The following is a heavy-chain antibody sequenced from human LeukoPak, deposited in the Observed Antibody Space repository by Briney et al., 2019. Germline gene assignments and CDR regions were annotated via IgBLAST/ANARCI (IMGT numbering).Heavy chain of an antibody. CDR1: GGSISGGGYS. CDR2: IFHSGTS. J-gene: IGHJ6*04. D-gene: IGHD5-12*01. Sequence: SGTLSLTCAISGGSISGGGYSWSWIRQPPGQGLEGIGYIFHSGTSYSYPSLESRATISVDRSKNQFSLKLTSVTAAESAVYFCARVATSSRYYGMDVWGKGTTVTVSS. CDR3: ARVATSSRYYGMDV. V-gene: IGHV4-30-2*01.